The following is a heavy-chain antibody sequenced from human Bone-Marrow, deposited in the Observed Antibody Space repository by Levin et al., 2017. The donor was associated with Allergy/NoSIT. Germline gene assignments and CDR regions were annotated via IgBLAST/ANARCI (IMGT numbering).Heavy chain of an antibody. V-gene: IGHV3-23*01. D-gene: IGHD3-22*01. CDR1: GFTFSSYA. Sequence: GGSLRLSCAASGFTFSSYAMRWVRQAPGKGLEWVSAISGSGGSTYYADSVKGRFTISRDNSKNTLYLQMNSLRAEDTAVYYCAKRLRDYYDSSGSAPRGYFDYWGQGTLVTVSS. CDR3: AKRLRDYYDSSGSAPRGYFDY. J-gene: IGHJ4*02. CDR2: ISGSGGST.